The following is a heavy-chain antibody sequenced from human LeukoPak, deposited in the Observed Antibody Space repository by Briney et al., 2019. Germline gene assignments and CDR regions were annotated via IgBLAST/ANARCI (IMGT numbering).Heavy chain of an antibody. CDR3: ARDRDQLLLSWFDP. D-gene: IGHD2-2*01. CDR1: GYTFTGYG. CDR2: ISAYNGNT. V-gene: IGHV1-18*01. Sequence: GASVKVSCKASGYTFTGYGISWVRQAPGQGLEWMGWISAYNGNTNYAQKLQGRVTMTTDTSTSTAYMELRSLRSDDTAVYYCARDRDQLLLSWFDPWGQGTLVTVSS. J-gene: IGHJ5*02.